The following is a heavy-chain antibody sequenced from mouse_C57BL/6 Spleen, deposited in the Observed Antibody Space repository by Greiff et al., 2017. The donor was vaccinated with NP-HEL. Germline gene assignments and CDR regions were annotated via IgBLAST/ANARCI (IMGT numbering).Heavy chain of an antibody. D-gene: IGHD2-1*01. Sequence: VQLQQPGAELVRPGSSVKLSCKASGYTFTSYWMHWVKQRPIQGLEWIGNIDPSDSETHYNQKFKDKATLTVDKSSSTAYMQLSSLTSEDSAVYYCARYGNGNLYAMDYWGQGTSVTVSS. J-gene: IGHJ4*01. CDR1: GYTFTSYW. CDR3: ARYGNGNLYAMDY. CDR2: IDPSDSET. V-gene: IGHV1-52*01.